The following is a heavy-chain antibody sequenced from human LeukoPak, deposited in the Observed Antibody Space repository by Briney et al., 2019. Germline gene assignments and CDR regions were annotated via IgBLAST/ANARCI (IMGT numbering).Heavy chain of an antibody. CDR1: GYTFTGYY. D-gene: IGHD3-3*01. CDR3: ARDPGITIFGVVMGPNWFDP. J-gene: IGHJ5*02. CDR2: INPNSGGT. V-gene: IGHV1-2*02. Sequence: ASVKVSCKASGYTFTGYYMRWVRQAPGQGLEWMGWINPNSGGTNYAQKFQGRVTMTRDTSISTAYMELSRLRSDDTAVYYCARDPGITIFGVVMGPNWFDPWGQGTLVTVSS.